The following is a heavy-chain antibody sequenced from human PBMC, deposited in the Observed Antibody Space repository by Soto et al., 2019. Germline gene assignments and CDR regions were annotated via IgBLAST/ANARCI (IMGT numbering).Heavy chain of an antibody. V-gene: IGHV1-18*04. CDR2: ISAYNGNT. J-gene: IGHJ1*01. D-gene: IGHD2-2*02. CDR1: GYTFTSYG. CDR3: ARDGRYCSSNSCYTTYFQH. Sequence: GASVKVSCSASGYTFTSYGISWVRQSPEQGLDWMGWISAYNGNTNYAQKLQGRVTMTTDTSTSTAYMELRRLRSDDTAVYYCARDGRYCSSNSCYTTYFQHWGQGTLVTVSS.